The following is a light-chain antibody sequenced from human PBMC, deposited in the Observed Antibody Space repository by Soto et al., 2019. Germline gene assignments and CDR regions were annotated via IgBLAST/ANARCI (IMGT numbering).Light chain of an antibody. J-gene: IGLJ1*01. Sequence: QSVLTQPPSASGSPGQSVAISCTGTSSDVGGYNYVSWYQQHPGKAPKLIIFDVSKRPSGVPNRFSGSKSGNTASLTISGLRAEDEAHYYCCSYVGRNTYVFGTGTKVTVL. CDR3: CSYVGRNTYV. V-gene: IGLV2-8*01. CDR1: SSDVGGYNY. CDR2: DVS.